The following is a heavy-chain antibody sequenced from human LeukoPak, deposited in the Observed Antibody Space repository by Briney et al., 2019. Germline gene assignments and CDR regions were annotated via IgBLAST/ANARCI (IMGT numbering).Heavy chain of an antibody. CDR3: ASDWAPGQGRMFDH. CDR2: MSHSGTT. V-gene: IGHV4-39*07. CDR1: GGSLISTDHH. J-gene: IGHJ4*02. Sequence: PSETLSLTCVVSGGSLISTDHHWGWIRQTPGKGLEWIGSMSHSGTTYYNPSLMCRVTMSVDTSKNYFSLQLSSVTAADTAVYFCASDWAPGQGRMFDHWGQGTLVTVSS. D-gene: IGHD3-16*01.